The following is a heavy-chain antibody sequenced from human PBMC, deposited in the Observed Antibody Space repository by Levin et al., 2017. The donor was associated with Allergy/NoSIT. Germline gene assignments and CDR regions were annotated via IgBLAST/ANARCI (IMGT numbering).Heavy chain of an antibody. V-gene: IGHV3-23*01. CDR3: AKEDGSGYDVRGYFDC. D-gene: IGHD5-12*01. Sequence: PGGSLRLSCAASGFTFSSYAMSWVRQAPGKGLEWVSAISGSAGSTYYADSVQGRFTISRDNSKNTLYLQMNSLRTEDTAVYYCAKEDGSGYDVRGYFDCWGQGTLVTVSS. CDR2: ISGSAGST. J-gene: IGHJ4*02. CDR1: GFTFSSYA.